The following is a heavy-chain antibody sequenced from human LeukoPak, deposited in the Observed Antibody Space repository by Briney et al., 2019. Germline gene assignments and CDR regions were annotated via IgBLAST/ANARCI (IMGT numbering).Heavy chain of an antibody. J-gene: IGHJ4*02. CDR2: ISGSGGST. CDR3: AKRALKSRQAHFDY. V-gene: IGHV3-23*01. CDR1: GSTFSDYY. D-gene: IGHD2-8*01. Sequence: GGSLRLSCAASGSTFSDYYMSWVRQAPGKGLEWVSAISGSGGSTYYADSVKGRFTISRDNSKNTLYLQMNSLRAEDTAVYYCAKRALKSRQAHFDYWGQGTLVTVSS.